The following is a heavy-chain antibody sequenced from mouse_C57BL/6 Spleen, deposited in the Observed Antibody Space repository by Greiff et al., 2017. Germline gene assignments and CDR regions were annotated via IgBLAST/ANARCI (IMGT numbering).Heavy chain of an antibody. CDR2: IAPEDGDK. CDR1: GFNIQDYY. J-gene: IGHJ3*01. CDR3: TPSTMITAWFAY. Sequence: EVQLQQSGAELVRPGASVKLSCTASGFNIQDYYMHWVKQRPEQGLEWIGRIAPEDGDKEYAPKFQGKATITADTSSNTAYLQLSSLTSEDTAVYDCTPSTMITAWFAYWGQGTLVTVSA. V-gene: IGHV14-1*01. D-gene: IGHD2-4*01.